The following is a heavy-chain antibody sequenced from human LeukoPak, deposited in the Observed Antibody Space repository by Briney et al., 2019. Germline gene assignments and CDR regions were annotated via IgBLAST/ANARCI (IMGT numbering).Heavy chain of an antibody. Sequence: GGSLRLSCAATGFTFRSHAMKWVRQAPGKGREWVSGIGGRGGRTYYADSVTGPFTISRDNSKNTVYLQMNSLRAADTAVYYCARGRIAVALYYGMDVWGHGTTVTVFS. CDR3: ARGRIAVALYYGMDV. J-gene: IGHJ6*02. CDR2: IGGRGGRT. D-gene: IGHD6-19*01. V-gene: IGHV3-23*01. CDR1: GFTFRSHA.